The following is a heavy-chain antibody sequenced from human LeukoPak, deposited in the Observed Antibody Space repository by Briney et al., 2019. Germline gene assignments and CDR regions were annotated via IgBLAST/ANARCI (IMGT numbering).Heavy chain of an antibody. CDR3: ARAGGRSWFDP. CDR1: GYSFNDKY. J-gene: IGHJ5*02. Sequence: ASVKVSCKASGYSFNDKYLHWVRQAPGQGLEWMGSINPNSGGTNYAQKFQGRVTMTTNTSMSTAYMELSRLTSDDTAVYYCARAGGRSWFDPWGQGTLVTVSS. V-gene: IGHV1-2*02. CDR2: INPNSGGT.